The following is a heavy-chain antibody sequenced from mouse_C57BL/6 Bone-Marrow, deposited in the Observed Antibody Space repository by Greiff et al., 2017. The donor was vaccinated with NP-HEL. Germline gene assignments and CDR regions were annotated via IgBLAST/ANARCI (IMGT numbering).Heavy chain of an antibody. Sequence: QVQLQQPGAELVKPGASVKMSCKASGYTFTSYWITWVKQRPGQGLEWIGDLYPGSGSTNYNEKFKSKATLTVDTSSSTAYMPLSSLTSEDSAVYYCASFYYYGSSPYYFDYWGQGTTLTVSS. CDR2: LYPGSGST. V-gene: IGHV1-55*01. J-gene: IGHJ2*01. CDR3: ASFYYYGSSPYYFDY. D-gene: IGHD1-1*01. CDR1: GYTFTSYW.